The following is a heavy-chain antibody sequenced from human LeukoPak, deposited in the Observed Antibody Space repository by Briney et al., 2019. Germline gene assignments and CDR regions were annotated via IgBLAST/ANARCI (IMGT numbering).Heavy chain of an antibody. D-gene: IGHD6-6*01. Sequence: ASMKVSCKASGYTFTGYYMHWVRQAPGQGLEWMGWINPNSGGTNYAQKFQGRVTMTRDTSISTAYMELSRLRSDDTAVYYCAKVRYSGSSRFQVDYWGQGTLVTVSS. J-gene: IGHJ4*02. V-gene: IGHV1-2*02. CDR1: GYTFTGYY. CDR2: INPNSGGT. CDR3: AKVRYSGSSRFQVDY.